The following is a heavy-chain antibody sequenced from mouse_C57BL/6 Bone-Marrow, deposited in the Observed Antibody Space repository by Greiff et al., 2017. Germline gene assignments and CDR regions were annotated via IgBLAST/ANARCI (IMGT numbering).Heavy chain of an antibody. J-gene: IGHJ2*01. D-gene: IGHD1-1*01. V-gene: IGHV8-12*01. CDR1: GFSLSTSGMG. Sequence: QVQLKESGPGILQSSQTLSLTCSFSGFSLSTSGMGVSWIRQPSGKGLEWLAHIYWDDDKRYNPSLKSRLTISKDTSRNQVFLKITSVDTADTATYYCARSPSYYYGSSYCFDYWGQGTTLTVSS. CDR2: IYWDDDK. CDR3: ARSPSYYYGSSYCFDY.